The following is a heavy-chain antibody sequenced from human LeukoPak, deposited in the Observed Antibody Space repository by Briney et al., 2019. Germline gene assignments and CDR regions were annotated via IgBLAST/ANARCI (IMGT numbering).Heavy chain of an antibody. D-gene: IGHD3-22*01. J-gene: IGHJ4*02. CDR3: ARDSPLNYHDSSGLDY. V-gene: IGHV3-48*03. Sequence: GGSLILSCSASGFTFSSYEMNWVRQAPGRGLEWVSYISSSGSTIYYADAVNRCFNSYSDNASNSLYLQINSRRDEYTAVYYCARDSPLNYHDSSGLDYWRQGPLVPVSS. CDR2: ISSSGSTI. CDR1: GFTFSSYE.